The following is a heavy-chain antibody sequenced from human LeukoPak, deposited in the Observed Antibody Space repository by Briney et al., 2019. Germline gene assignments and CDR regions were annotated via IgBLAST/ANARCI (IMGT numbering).Heavy chain of an antibody. Sequence: GGSLRLSCAASGFTFSSYWMSWVRQAPGKGLEWVANIKQDGSEKYYVDSVKGRFTISRDNAKNSLYLQMNSLRAEDTAVYYCARDLIVPVALTGSGSYSTDYWGQGTLVTVSS. D-gene: IGHD3-10*01. J-gene: IGHJ4*02. CDR3: ARDLIVPVALTGSGSYSTDY. CDR1: GFTFSSYW. CDR2: IKQDGSEK. V-gene: IGHV3-7*01.